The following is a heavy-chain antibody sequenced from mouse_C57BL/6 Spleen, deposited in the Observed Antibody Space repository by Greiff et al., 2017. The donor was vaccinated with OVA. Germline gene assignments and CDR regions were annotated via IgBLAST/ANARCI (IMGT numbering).Heavy chain of an antibody. CDR1: GFTFNTYA. J-gene: IGHJ1*03. CDR3: VREDRWYFDV. V-gene: IGHV10-3*01. CDR2: IRSKSRNYAT. Sequence: EVKLVESGGGLVQPKGSLKLSCAASGFTFNTYAMHWVRQAPGKGLEWVARIRSKSRNYATYYADSVKDRFTISRDDSQSMLYLQMNNLKTEDTAMYYCVREDRWYFDVWGTGTTVTVSS.